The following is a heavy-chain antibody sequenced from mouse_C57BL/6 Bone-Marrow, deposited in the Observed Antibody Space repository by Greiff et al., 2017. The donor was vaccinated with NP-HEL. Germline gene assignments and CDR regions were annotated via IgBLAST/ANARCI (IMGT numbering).Heavy chain of an antibody. V-gene: IGHV5-16*01. J-gene: IGHJ2*01. Sequence: EVKLMESEGGLVQPGSSMKLSCTASGFTFSDYYMAWVRQVPEKGLEWVANINYDGSSTYYLDSLKSRFIISRDNAKNILYLSMSSLNSEDTATYYGARESPAYPDYWGQGTTLTVSS. CDR2: INYDGSST. CDR1: GFTFSDYY. CDR3: ARESPAYPDY. D-gene: IGHD2-10*01.